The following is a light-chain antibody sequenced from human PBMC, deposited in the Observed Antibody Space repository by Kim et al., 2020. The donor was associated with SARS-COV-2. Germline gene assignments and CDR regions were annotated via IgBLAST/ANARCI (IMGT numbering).Light chain of an antibody. CDR1: QSVSRN. V-gene: IGKV3-15*01. CDR2: GAS. Sequence: EIVMTQSPATLSVSPGERATLSCRASQSVSRNLAWYQQRPGQAPSLLIYGASTRATGIPARFSGSGSGTELTLTISSLQSEDFAVYYSQQYNNLPPWTFGQGTKL. J-gene: IGKJ1*01. CDR3: QQYNNLPPWT.